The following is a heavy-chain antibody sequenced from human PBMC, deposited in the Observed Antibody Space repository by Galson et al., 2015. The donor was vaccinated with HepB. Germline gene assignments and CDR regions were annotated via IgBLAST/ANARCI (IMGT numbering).Heavy chain of an antibody. J-gene: IGHJ4*02. D-gene: IGHD3-10*01. V-gene: IGHV3-23*01. Sequence: SLRLSCAASGFTFSSYAMSWVRQAPGKGLEWVSAISGSGGSTYYADSVKGRFTISRDNSKNTLYLQMNSLRAEDTAVYYCAKDSQLSITMVRGWLDYWGQGTLVTVSS. CDR2: ISGSGGST. CDR3: AKDSQLSITMVRGWLDY. CDR1: GFTFSSYA.